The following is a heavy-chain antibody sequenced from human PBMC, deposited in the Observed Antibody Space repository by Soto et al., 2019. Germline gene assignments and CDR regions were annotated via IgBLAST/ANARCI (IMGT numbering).Heavy chain of an antibody. CDR1: GFTFSSYG. J-gene: IGHJ5*01. CDR3: ARGTATDGLDS. CDR2: IWYDGRNE. Sequence: QVQLVESGGGVVQPGRSLTLSCVASGFTFSSYGMHWVRQAPGKGLEWVAFIWYDGRNENNTDSVKGRFSISRDNSKNTLFLQMNSLRADDTAVYYCARGTATDGLDSWGQGTLVTVSS. D-gene: IGHD2-21*02. V-gene: IGHV3-33*01.